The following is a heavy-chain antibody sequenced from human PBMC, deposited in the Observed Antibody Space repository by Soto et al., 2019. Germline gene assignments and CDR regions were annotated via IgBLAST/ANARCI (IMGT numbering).Heavy chain of an antibody. D-gene: IGHD3-3*01. Sequence: GASVKVSCKASGYTFTSYYMHWVRQAPGQGLEXXGIXNPSGGSTSYAQKFQGRVTMTRDTSTSTVYMELSSLRSEDTAVYYCARGEGPGYYDFWSGYYTRVGNWFDPWGQGTLVTVSS. CDR1: GYTFTSYY. V-gene: IGHV1-46*01. CDR3: ARGEGPGYYDFWSGYYTRVGNWFDP. CDR2: XNPSGGST. J-gene: IGHJ5*02.